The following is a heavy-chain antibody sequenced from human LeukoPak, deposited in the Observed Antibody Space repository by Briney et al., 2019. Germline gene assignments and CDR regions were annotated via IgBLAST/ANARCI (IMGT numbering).Heavy chain of an antibody. D-gene: IGHD3-16*02. CDR2: IYPGESDT. V-gene: IGHV5-51*01. CDR1: GYSFTSYW. J-gene: IGHJ4*02. CDR3: ARLSTGDTRRELSLPFDY. Sequence: GGALKISFKGSGYSFTSYWIGWVRQMPGKGVGWMGIIYPGESDTRYSRSFEGQVTISADKSISTAYLQWSSLKASDTAMYYCARLSTGDTRRELSLPFDYWGQGTLVTVSS.